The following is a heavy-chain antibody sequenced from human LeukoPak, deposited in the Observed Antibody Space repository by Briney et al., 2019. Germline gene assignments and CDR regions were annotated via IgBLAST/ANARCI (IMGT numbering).Heavy chain of an antibody. J-gene: IGHJ4*02. CDR1: GFTFSSYS. CDR3: ARVWGLAVAGGEIEY. Sequence: GGSLRLSCAASGFTFSSYSMNWVRQAPGKGLEWVSYIGSSGTTIYYADSVKGRFTIFRDNAKNSLYLQMNSLRDEDTAVYYCARVWGLAVAGGEIEYWGQGTLVTVSS. CDR2: IGSSGTTI. V-gene: IGHV3-48*02. D-gene: IGHD6-13*01.